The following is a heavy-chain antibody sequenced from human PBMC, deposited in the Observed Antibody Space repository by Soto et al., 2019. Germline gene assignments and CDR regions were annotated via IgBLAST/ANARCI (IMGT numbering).Heavy chain of an antibody. CDR1: GGTFSSYA. Sequence: QVQLVQSGAEVKKPGSSVKVSCKASGGTFSSYAISWVRQAPGQGLEWMGGIIPISGTANYAQKFQGRVTMSAEESTSTAYMELRSLRAEDAAVYYCGREPTVAFDYWGQGTLVTVSS. CDR3: GREPTVAFDY. V-gene: IGHV1-69*12. CDR2: IIPISGTA. J-gene: IGHJ4*02. D-gene: IGHD4-17*01.